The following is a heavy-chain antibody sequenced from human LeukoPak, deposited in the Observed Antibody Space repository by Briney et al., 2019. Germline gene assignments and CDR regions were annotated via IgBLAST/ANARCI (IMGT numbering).Heavy chain of an antibody. D-gene: IGHD2-2*03. CDR3: ARDHGYCSSTSCYRSTVSAFDI. CDR2: INPNSGGT. Sequence: VASVKVSCKASGYTFTGYYMHWVRQAPGQGLEWMGWINPNSGGTNYAQKLQGRVTMTTDTSTSTAYMELRSLRSDDTAVYYCARDHGYCSSTSCYRSTVSAFDIWGQGTMVTVSS. CDR1: GYTFTGYY. J-gene: IGHJ3*02. V-gene: IGHV1-2*02.